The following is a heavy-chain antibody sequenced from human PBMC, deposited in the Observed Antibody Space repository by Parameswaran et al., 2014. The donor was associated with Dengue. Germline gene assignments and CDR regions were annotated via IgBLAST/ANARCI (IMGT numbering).Heavy chain of an antibody. V-gene: IGHV4-31*02. J-gene: IGHJ3*02. Sequence: WIRQPPGKGLEWIGYIYYSGSTYYNPSLKSRVTISVDTSKNQFSLKLSSVTAADTAVYYCAREEGYCSGGSCWDPPATPRENRGAFDIWGQGTMVTVSS. CDR3: AREEGYCSGGSCWDPPATPRENRGAFDI. CDR2: IYYSGST. D-gene: IGHD2-15*01.